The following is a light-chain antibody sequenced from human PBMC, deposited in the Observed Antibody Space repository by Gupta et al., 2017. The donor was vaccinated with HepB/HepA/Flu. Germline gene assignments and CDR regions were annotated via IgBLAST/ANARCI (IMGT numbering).Light chain of an antibody. V-gene: IGLV3-19*01. CDR1: SLRKYY. J-gene: IGLJ1*01. Sequence: SSELTQDPAVSVALGQTIRITCHGDSLRKYYASWYKQKPGQAPVLVIYGENNRPSGIPDRFSGSRSGNTASLTITGAQAEDEADYYCNSRDSSGDHLVFGPGTKVTVL. CDR3: NSRDSSGDHLV. CDR2: GEN.